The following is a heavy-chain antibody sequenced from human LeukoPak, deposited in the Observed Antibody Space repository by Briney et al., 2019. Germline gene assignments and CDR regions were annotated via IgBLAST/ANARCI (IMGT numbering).Heavy chain of an antibody. J-gene: IGHJ4*02. V-gene: IGHV4-34*01. CDR1: GGSFSGYY. Sequence: SETLSLTCTVCGGSFSGYYWSWIRQPPGKGLEWIGEINHSGSTNYNPSLKSRVTISVDTSKNQFSLKLSSVTAADTAVYYCARGGMTIFGVVIGRAFDYWGQGTLVTVSS. CDR3: ARGGMTIFGVVIGRAFDY. CDR2: INHSGST. D-gene: IGHD3-3*01.